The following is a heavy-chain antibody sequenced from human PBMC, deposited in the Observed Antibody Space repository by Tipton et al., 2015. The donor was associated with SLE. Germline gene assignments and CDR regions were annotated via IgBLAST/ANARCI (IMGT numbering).Heavy chain of an antibody. J-gene: IGHJ6*02. V-gene: IGHV3-30*14. CDR3: ARTSTRGCGTTRCYLGHYYGMDV. CDR2: ISYDSGHK. D-gene: IGHD2-2*01. CDR1: GFTFSSYG. Sequence: QVQLVQSGGGVVQPGRSLRLSCAASGFTFSSYGFHWVRQAPGKGLEWVALISYDSGHKYYADSVKGRFTISRDTSKNTVYLQMNSLRGDDTAVYYCARTSTRGCGTTRCYLGHYYGMDVWGQGTTVTVSS.